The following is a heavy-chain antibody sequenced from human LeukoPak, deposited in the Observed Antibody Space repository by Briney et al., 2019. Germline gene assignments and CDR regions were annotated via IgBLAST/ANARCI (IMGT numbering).Heavy chain of an antibody. CDR3: ARVYGDSNDAFDI. D-gene: IGHD4-17*01. V-gene: IGHV4-30-4*01. CDR1: GGSISSGDYY. CDR2: IYYSGST. J-gene: IGHJ3*02. Sequence: SETPSLTCTVSGGSISSGDYYWSWIRQPPGKGLEWIGYIYYSGSTYYNPSLKSRVTISVDTYKNQFSLKLSSVTAADTAVYYCARVYGDSNDAFDIWGQGTMVTVSS.